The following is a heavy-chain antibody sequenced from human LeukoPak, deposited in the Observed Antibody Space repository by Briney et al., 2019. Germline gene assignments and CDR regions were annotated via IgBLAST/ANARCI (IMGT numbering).Heavy chain of an antibody. D-gene: IGHD2-2*01. V-gene: IGHV4-38-2*01. CDR2: ISQSGIT. CDR1: GYSISSGYY. J-gene: IGHJ3*02. CDR3: ARKYCSTTNCFAGKAFDI. Sequence: SETLSLTCAVSGYSISSGYYWGWIRQPPGKGLEWIGSISQSGITHYNPSLKSRVTISIDTSKNQFSLKLSSVTAADTAVYYCARKYCSTTNCFAGKAFDIWGQGTMVTVSS.